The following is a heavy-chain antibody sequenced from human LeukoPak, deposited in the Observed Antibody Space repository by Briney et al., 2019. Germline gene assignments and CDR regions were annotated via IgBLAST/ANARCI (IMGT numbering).Heavy chain of an antibody. CDR2: ISDDGSNK. CDR3: ASSRGYSDYDSDY. CDR1: GFTFITYA. D-gene: IGHD5-12*01. Sequence: AGSLRLSCAASGFTFITYAMHWVRQAPGKGLEWVAVISDDGSNKYYADSVKGRFTISRDNSKNTLYLQMNSLRPEDAAVYFCASSRGYSDYDSDYWGQGTLVTVSS. J-gene: IGHJ4*02. V-gene: IGHV3-30*04.